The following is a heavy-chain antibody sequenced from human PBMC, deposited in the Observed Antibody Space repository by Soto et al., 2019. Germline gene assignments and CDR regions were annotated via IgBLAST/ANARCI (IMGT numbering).Heavy chain of an antibody. CDR2: ISVYNGNT. Sequence: ASVKVACKTSGYTFTSHGITWVRQAPGQGLEWMGWISVYNGNTNYAQKLQDRVTMTTDTSTSTAYMELRSLTSDDTAVYYRARFSGGSSDYWGQGTLVTVSS. V-gene: IGHV1-18*01. CDR3: ARFSGGSSDY. CDR1: GYTFTSHG. D-gene: IGHD2-15*01. J-gene: IGHJ4*02.